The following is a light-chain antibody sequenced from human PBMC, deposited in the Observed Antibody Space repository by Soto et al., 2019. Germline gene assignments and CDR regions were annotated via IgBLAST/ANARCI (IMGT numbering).Light chain of an antibody. V-gene: IGLV2-14*03. CDR3: SSYTGSNTFV. CDR2: DVS. J-gene: IGLJ1*01. Sequence: QSALTQPASVSGSPRQSITISCTGTGSDVGGYNSVSWYQHHPGKAPKLMIYDVSNRPSGVSDRFFGSKSDNTATLTISGLQAEDEADYYCSSYTGSNTFVFGTGTKVTVL. CDR1: GSDVGGYNS.